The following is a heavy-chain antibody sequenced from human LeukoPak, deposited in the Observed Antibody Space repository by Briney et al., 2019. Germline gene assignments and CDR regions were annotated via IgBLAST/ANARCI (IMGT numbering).Heavy chain of an antibody. V-gene: IGHV4-4*02. D-gene: IGHD2/OR15-2a*01. J-gene: IGHJ4*02. CDR3: ARNFQYFDLPDY. CDR2: INHSGST. CDR1: GGSVTSTNY. Sequence: SGTLSLTCGVSGGSVTSTNYWTWVRQPPGKGLEWIGEINHSGSTFYNPSLKSRVTISVDTSKNQFSLKLISVTAADTAVYYCARNFQYFDLPDYWGQGTLVTVSS.